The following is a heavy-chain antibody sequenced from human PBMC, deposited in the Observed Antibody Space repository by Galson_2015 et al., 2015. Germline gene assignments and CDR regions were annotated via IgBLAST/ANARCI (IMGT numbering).Heavy chain of an antibody. D-gene: IGHD3-3*01. Sequence: ETMSLTCTVSGGSISSSTYYWGWIRQPPGKGLEWIGSIYYRGSTYYNPSLKSRVTISVDTSNNQLSLKLSSVTAADTAVYYCASWGDFWSGYYNGEKSDFWGQGTLVTVSS. J-gene: IGHJ4*02. CDR2: IYYRGST. CDR3: ASWGDFWSGYYNGEKSDF. CDR1: GGSISSSTYY. V-gene: IGHV4-39*01.